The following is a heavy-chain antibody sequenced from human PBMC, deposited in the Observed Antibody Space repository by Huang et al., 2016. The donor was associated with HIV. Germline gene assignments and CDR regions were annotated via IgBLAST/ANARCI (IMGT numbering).Heavy chain of an antibody. CDR1: GYSFTDYG. Sequence: QAQLMQSGPEVKKPGASVKVSCKTSGYSFTDYGITWVRQAPGQGPEWGGWISAFNGDTAMAQRLQGRVTLTTDTSTSMAYMELRSLRFDDTAVYFCARDPKYHRIGYYRQRRGIDVWGQGTMVSVSS. D-gene: IGHD3-22*01. CDR3: ARDPKYHRIGYYRQRRGIDV. J-gene: IGHJ3*01. CDR2: ISAFNGDT. V-gene: IGHV1-18*01.